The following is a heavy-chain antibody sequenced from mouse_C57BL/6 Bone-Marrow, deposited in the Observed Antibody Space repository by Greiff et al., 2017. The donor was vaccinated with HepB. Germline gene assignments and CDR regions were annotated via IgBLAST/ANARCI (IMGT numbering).Heavy chain of an antibody. D-gene: IGHD2-2*01. J-gene: IGHJ3*01. CDR3: ARGYASY. Sequence: VHLVESGAELARPGASVKLSCKASGYTFTSYGISWVKQRTGQGLEWIGEIYPRSGNTYYNEKFKGKATLTADKSSSTAYMELRSLTSEDSAVYFCARGYASYWGQGTLVTVSA. CDR1: GYTFTSYG. CDR2: IYPRSGNT. V-gene: IGHV1-81*01.